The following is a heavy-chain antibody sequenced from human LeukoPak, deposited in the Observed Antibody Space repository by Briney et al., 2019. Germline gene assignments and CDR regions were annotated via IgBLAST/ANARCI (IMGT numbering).Heavy chain of an antibody. CDR3: ARLIVATYVDFDC. D-gene: IGHD5-12*01. CDR2: ISGSRSYT. J-gene: IGHJ4*02. V-gene: IGHV3-11*03. Sequence: GGSLRLSCAASGFTFSDYYMSWIRQAPGKGLEWVSYISGSRSYTNYADSVKGRFTISRDNAKNSMYLQMNSLRAEDTAVYYCARLIVATYVDFDCWGQGTLVTVSS. CDR1: GFTFSDYY.